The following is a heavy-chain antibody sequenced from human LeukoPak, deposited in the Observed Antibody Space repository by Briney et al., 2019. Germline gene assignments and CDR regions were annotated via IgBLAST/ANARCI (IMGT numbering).Heavy chain of an antibody. D-gene: IGHD5-18*01. CDR1: GGSISSGDSY. CDR2: ISCSGGT. CDR3: ARDRYSYGPHFDY. Sequence: SETLSLTCTVSGGSISSGDSYWSWIRQPPGKGLEWIGYISCSGGTYSNPSLKSRVTISVDTSKNQFSLKLSSVTAADTAVYYCARDRYSYGPHFDYWGQGTLVTVSS. V-gene: IGHV4-30-4*01. J-gene: IGHJ4*02.